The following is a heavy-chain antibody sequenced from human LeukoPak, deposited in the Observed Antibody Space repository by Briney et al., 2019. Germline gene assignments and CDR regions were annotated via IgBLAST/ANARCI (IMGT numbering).Heavy chain of an antibody. CDR3: AKPPPWELPRFSFDY. CDR1: GYTLTSYY. J-gene: IGHJ4*02. V-gene: IGHV3-30*02. Sequence: SCKASGYTLTSYYMHWVRQAPGKGLEWVAFIRYDGSNKHYADSVKGRFTISRDNSKNTLYLQMNSLRAEDTAVYYCAKPPPWELPRFSFDYWGQGTLVTVSS. D-gene: IGHD1-26*01. CDR2: IRYDGSNK.